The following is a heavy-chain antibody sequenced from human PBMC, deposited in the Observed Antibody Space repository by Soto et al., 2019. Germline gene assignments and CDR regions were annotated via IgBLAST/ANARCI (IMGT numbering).Heavy chain of an antibody. D-gene: IGHD6-19*01. Sequence: GGSVRLSCAASGFAFSNYWMSLVRQAPGKGLEWVANIKQDGSENYYVDSVKGRFTTSRDNTKNSFYLQMNSLRAEDKAVYYCARDHINGWKSGYWGRGTVVTVSS. J-gene: IGHJ4*02. CDR3: ARDHINGWKSGY. CDR1: GFAFSNYW. V-gene: IGHV3-7*01. CDR2: IKQDGSEN.